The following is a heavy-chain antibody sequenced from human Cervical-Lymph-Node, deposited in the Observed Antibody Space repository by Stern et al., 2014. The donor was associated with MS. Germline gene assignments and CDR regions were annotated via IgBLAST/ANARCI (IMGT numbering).Heavy chain of an antibody. Sequence: VQLVESGGGFVKPGGSLRLSCAASGFTFSDYYMNWIRQAHGKGLEWVSYISSSGSTIYYADTVKGRFTISRDNDKDSLDLQMNSLRAEDTAVYCCASQHANHDFRSGYGAYYYNGMDVWGQGTTVTVSS. CDR2: ISSSGSTI. D-gene: IGHD3-3*01. J-gene: IGHJ6*02. CDR1: GFTFSDYY. CDR3: ASQHANHDFRSGYGAYYYNGMDV. V-gene: IGHV3-11*01.